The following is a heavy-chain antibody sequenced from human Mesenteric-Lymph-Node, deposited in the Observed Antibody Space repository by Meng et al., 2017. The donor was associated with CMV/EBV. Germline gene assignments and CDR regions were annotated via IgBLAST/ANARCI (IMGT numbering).Heavy chain of an antibody. D-gene: IGHD3-22*01. J-gene: IGHJ4*02. CDR3: ARDPDYVDDSSGYYYKDY. CDR1: GFTFSSYE. Sequence: GESLKISCAASGFTFSSYEMNWVRQAPGKGLEWVSYISSSGSTIYYADSVKGRFTISRDNAKNSLYLQMNSLRAEDTAVYYCARDPDYVDDSSGYYYKDYWGQGTLVTVSS. V-gene: IGHV3-48*03. CDR2: ISSSGSTI.